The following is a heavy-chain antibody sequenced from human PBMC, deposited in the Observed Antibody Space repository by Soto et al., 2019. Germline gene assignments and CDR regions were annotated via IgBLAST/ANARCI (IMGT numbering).Heavy chain of an antibody. D-gene: IGHD3-16*01. Sequence: EMQLVESGGCLVQPGRSLRLSCAASGFTFDDYAMYWVRQGPGKGLEWVSGISWDSGRIGYADSVKGRCTISRDNAKNSLYLQMNSLRPEDTALYYCAKARLWGGDGYNSYYYNAMDVWGQGPTFTFSS. CDR1: GFTFDDYA. CDR2: ISWDSGRI. V-gene: IGHV3-9*01. CDR3: AKARLWGGDGYNSYYYNAMDV. J-gene: IGHJ6*02.